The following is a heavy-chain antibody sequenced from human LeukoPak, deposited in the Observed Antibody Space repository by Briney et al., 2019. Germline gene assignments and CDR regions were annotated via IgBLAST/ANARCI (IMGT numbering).Heavy chain of an antibody. D-gene: IGHD5-24*01. CDR3: AKGNLEIATDDFEF. CDR2: INWSSKMV. V-gene: IGHV3-9*01. CDR1: GFNFGDYA. Sequence: GGSLRLSCAASGFNFGDYAMHWVRQAPGKGLEWVSGINWSSKMVAYAASVKGRFTISRDNAKNSLYLQMNSLRTEDTAFYFCAKGNLEIATDDFEFWGQGTLVTVSS. J-gene: IGHJ4*02.